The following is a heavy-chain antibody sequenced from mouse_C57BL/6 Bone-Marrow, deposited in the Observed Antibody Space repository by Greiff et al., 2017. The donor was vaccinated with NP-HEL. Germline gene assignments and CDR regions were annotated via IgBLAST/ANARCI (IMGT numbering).Heavy chain of an antibody. CDR1: GFSFNTYA. Sequence: EVHLVESGGGLVQPKGSLKLSCAASGFSFNTYAMNWVRQAPGKGLEWVARIRSKSNNYATYYADSVKDRFTISRDDSESMLYLQMNNLKTEDTAMYYCVRHDYSYAMDYWGQGTSVTVSS. J-gene: IGHJ4*01. V-gene: IGHV10-1*01. CDR2: IRSKSNNYAT. CDR3: VRHDYSYAMDY. D-gene: IGHD2-4*01.